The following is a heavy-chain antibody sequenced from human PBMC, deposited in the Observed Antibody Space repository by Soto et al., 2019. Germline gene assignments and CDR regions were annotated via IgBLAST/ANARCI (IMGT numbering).Heavy chain of an antibody. J-gene: IGHJ4*02. CDR3: ARAWGYFGDY. Sequence: QVQLVQSGAEVKKPGATVKVSCKASGYTFNSYGISWVRQTPVKGLEWMGWISGYNGNRNYAQKLQGRVTMTTDTSTSTAYMELRSLRSDDTAVYYCARAWGYFGDYWGQVTLVTVSS. D-gene: IGHD2-15*01. CDR2: ISGYNGNR. V-gene: IGHV1-18*01. CDR1: GYTFNSYG.